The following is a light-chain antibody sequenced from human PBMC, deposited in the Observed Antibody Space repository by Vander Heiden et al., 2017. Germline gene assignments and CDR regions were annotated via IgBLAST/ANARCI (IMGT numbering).Light chain of an antibody. CDR1: QSVSSN. CDR2: GAS. V-gene: IGKV3-15*01. CDR3: QQYNNWPPYT. Sequence: EILMTQFPASLPVSPGERATLACTASQSVSSNIAWYQQKPGQATRLLIYGASTRATGIPASFSGSGSGTEFNLTISSLQSEDFAVYYCQQYNNWPPYTFGQGTKLEIK. J-gene: IGKJ2*01.